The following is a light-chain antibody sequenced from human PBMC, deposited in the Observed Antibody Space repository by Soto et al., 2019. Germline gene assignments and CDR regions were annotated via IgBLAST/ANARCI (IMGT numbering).Light chain of an antibody. CDR2: DAS. CDR3: QQYESYSPLT. J-gene: IGKJ4*01. V-gene: IGKV1-5*01. Sequence: DIQMTQSPSTLSASVGDRVTMTCRASQSIRSWLAWYQQKPGKAPKLLIYDASSLESGDPSRFSGRRSGTEFTLTISSLQPDDFGTYYCQQYESYSPLTFGGGTKVEIK. CDR1: QSIRSW.